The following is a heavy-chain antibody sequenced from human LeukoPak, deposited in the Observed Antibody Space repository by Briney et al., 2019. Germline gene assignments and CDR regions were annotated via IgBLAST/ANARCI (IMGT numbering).Heavy chain of an antibody. V-gene: IGHV3-66*01. CDR2: IYSGGST. CDR3: ARGNYDILTGPLDY. Sequence: PGGSLRLSCAASEFSVGSNYMTWVRQAPGKGLEWVSLIYSGGSTYYADSVKGRFTISRDNSKNTLYLQMNSLRAEDTAVYYCARGNYDILTGPLDYWGQGTLVTVSS. D-gene: IGHD3-9*01. J-gene: IGHJ4*02. CDR1: EFSVGSNY.